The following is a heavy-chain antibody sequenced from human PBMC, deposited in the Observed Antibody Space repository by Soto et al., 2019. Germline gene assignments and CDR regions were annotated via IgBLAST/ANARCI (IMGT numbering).Heavy chain of an antibody. CDR2: IVPVFGRP. J-gene: IGHJ4*02. D-gene: IGHD5-12*01. CDR1: GGSFSNFG. Sequence: ASVKVSCKASGGSFSNFGISWVRQAPGQGLEWMGGIVPVFGRPNYAQRFRGRLTITADESTSTGYMELISLRSDDTAVYYCAREGSGYNFWGQGTQVTVYS. V-gene: IGHV1-69*13. CDR3: AREGSGYNF.